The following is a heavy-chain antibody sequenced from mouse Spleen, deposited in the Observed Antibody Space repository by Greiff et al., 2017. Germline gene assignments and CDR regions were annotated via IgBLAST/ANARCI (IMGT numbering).Heavy chain of an antibody. V-gene: IGHV1S81*02. CDR2: INPSNGGT. Sequence: VQLQQPGAELVKPGASVKLSCKASGYTFTSYYMYWVKQRPGQGLEWIGGINPSNGGTNFNEKFKSKATLTVDKSSSTAYMQLSSLTSEDSAVYYCTRDYDYDAGYAMDYWGQGTSVTVSS. CDR3: TRDYDYDAGYAMDY. CDR1: GYTFTSYY. J-gene: IGHJ4*01. D-gene: IGHD2-4*01.